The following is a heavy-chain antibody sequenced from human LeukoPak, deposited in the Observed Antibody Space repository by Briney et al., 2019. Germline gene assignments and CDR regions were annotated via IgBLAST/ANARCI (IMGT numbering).Heavy chain of an antibody. Sequence: PSETLSLTCTVSGGSISSGHYYWAWIRQPPGKGLEYIGSVSYSGSTYYSPSLKSRVTISVDTSKNQFSLKLSSVTAADTAVYHCARHWRGDSWSNDAFNIWGQGTMVTVSS. CDR2: VSYSGST. D-gene: IGHD3-16*01. V-gene: IGHV4-39*01. CDR3: ARHWRGDSWSNDAFNI. CDR1: GGSISSGHYY. J-gene: IGHJ3*02.